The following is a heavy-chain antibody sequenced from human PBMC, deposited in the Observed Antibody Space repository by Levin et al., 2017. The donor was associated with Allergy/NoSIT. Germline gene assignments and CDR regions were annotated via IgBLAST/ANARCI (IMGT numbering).Heavy chain of an antibody. D-gene: IGHD5-12*01. J-gene: IGHJ3*02. V-gene: IGHV3-11*03. CDR3: ARGYSGYDLRRGYDAFDI. Sequence: GGSLRLSCAASGFTFSDYYMSWIRQAPGKGLEWVSYISSSSSYTNYADSVKGRFTISRDNAKNSLYLQMNSLRAEDTAVYYCARGYSGYDLRRGYDAFDIWGQGTMVTVSS. CDR1: GFTFSDYY. CDR2: ISSSSSYT.